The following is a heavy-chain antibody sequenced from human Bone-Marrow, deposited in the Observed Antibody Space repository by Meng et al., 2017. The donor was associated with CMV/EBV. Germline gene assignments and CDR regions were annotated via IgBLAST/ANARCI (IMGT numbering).Heavy chain of an antibody. J-gene: IGHJ4*02. CDR3: ARDYYDSSGYYDY. V-gene: IGHV3-9*01. CDR2: ISWNSGAI. Sequence: GGSLRLSCSASGFTFNDYAMHWVRQAPGKGLEWVSGISWNSGAIGYADSVKGRFTISRDNAKNSLYLQMNSLRAEDTALYHCARDYYDSSGYYDYWGQGTLATVSS. CDR1: GFTFNDYA. D-gene: IGHD3-22*01.